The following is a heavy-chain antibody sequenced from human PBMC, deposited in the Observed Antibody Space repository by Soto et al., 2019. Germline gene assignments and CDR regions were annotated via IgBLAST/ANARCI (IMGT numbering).Heavy chain of an antibody. CDR2: INAGNGNT. CDR3: ASLVGATTPDAFDI. J-gene: IGHJ3*02. D-gene: IGHD1-26*01. V-gene: IGHV1-3*01. CDR1: GYTFTSYA. Sequence: VASVKVSCKASGYTFTSYAMHWVRQAPGQRLEWMGWINAGNGNTKYSQKFQGRVTITRDTSASTAYMELSSLRSEDTAVYYCASLVGATTPDAFDIWGQGTMVTVSS.